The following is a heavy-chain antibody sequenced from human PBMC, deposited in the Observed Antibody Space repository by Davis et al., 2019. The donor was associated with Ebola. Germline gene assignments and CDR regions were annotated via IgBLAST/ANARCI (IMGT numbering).Heavy chain of an antibody. CDR1: GFTFSSYS. D-gene: IGHD5-12*01. Sequence: PGGSLRLSCAASGFTFSSYSMNWVRQAPGKGLEWVSSISSSSSYIYYADSVKGRFTISRDNAKNSLYLQMNSLRAEDTAVYYCARDPHNPTIPGGYMDVWGKGTTVTVSS. CDR3: ARDPHNPTIPGGYMDV. V-gene: IGHV3-21*01. CDR2: ISSSSSYI. J-gene: IGHJ6*03.